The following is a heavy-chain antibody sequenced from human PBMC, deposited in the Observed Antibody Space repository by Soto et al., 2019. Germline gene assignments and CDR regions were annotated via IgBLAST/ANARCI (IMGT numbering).Heavy chain of an antibody. D-gene: IGHD5-12*01. CDR1: GFTFSTYA. J-gene: IGHJ4*02. Sequence: EVQLLESGGGLVQPGGSLRLSCAASGFTFSTYAMSWVRQAPGKGLEWVSAISGSGGSTYYADSVKGRFTISRDNYKNTRYLQMNSLIAEDTAVYYCAKDHPVGIVATKQSPCWGQGTLVTVSS. CDR2: ISGSGGST. V-gene: IGHV3-23*01. CDR3: AKDHPVGIVATKQSPC.